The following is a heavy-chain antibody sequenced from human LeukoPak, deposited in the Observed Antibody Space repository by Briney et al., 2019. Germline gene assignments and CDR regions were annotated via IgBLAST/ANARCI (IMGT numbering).Heavy chain of an antibody. D-gene: IGHD1-26*01. CDR2: MNPNSGNT. CDR1: GYTFTSYD. Sequence: ASVKVSCKASGYTFTSYDINWVRQATGQGLEWMGWMNPNSGNTGYAQKFQGRVTMTRNTSISTAYMELSSLRSDDTAVHCCAREGVGAHSSASPVDYWGQGTLVTVSS. CDR3: AREGVGAHSSASPVDY. J-gene: IGHJ4*02. V-gene: IGHV1-8*01.